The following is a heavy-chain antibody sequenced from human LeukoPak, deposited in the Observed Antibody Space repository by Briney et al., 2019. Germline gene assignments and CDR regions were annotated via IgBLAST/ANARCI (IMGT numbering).Heavy chain of an antibody. CDR1: GFTFSSYA. CDR2: IRSNGGST. CDR3: AKAPVGATSYFDS. V-gene: IGHV3-64D*08. J-gene: IGHJ4*02. D-gene: IGHD1-26*01. Sequence: PGGSLRLSCSASGFTFSSYAMHWVRQAPGKGLEYVSGIRSNGGSTYYVDSVKGRFTISRDNSKNILYLQMSSLRPEDTAVYYCAKAPVGATSYFDSWGQGTLVTVSS.